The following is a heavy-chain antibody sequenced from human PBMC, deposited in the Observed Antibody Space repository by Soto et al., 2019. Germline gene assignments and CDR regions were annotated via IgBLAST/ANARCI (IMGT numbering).Heavy chain of an antibody. J-gene: IGHJ6*03. D-gene: IGHD3-3*01. CDR2: IRSKGNNYAT. Sequence: EVQLVESGAGLVQPGGSLKLSCAASGFTFSGSAMHWVRQASGKGLAWVGRIRSKGNNYATAYGASLKGRFTISRDDSKNTAYLQMISLNTEDTAVYYCSRQASDFWSGKPQYYMDVWRKGTTVTVSS. CDR1: GFTFSGSA. CDR3: SRQASDFWSGKPQYYMDV. V-gene: IGHV3-73*01.